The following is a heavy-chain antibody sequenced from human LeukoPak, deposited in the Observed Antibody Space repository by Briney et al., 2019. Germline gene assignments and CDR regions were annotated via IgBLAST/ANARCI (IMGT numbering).Heavy chain of an antibody. Sequence: ASVKVSCKVSGYTLTELSMHWVRQAPGKGLEWMGDFDPEDGETIYAQKFQGRVTMTEDTSTDTAYMELSSLRSEDTAVYYCATDRYDFWSGSTGTRFDPWGQGTLVTVSS. J-gene: IGHJ5*02. D-gene: IGHD3-3*01. CDR2: FDPEDGET. CDR1: GYTLTELS. CDR3: ATDRYDFWSGSTGTRFDP. V-gene: IGHV1-24*01.